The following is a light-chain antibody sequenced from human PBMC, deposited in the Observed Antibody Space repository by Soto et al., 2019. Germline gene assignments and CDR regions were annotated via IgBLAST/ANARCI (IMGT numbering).Light chain of an antibody. Sequence: AIRMTQSPSSLSASTGDRVTITCRASQGISSYLAWYQQKPGKAPKLLIYAASTLQSGVPSRFSGSGSGTDFTLTISCLHSEDFATYYCPQYYSYPITFGQGTRLEIK. J-gene: IGKJ5*01. CDR2: AAS. CDR3: PQYYSYPIT. V-gene: IGKV1-8*01. CDR1: QGISSY.